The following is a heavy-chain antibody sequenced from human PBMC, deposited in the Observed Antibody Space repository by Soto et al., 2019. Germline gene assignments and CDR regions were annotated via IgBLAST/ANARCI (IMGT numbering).Heavy chain of an antibody. CDR2: ISTYNGNT. CDR3: ARMISSADEL. J-gene: IGHJ4*02. Sequence: ASLKVSCKTSSYNFTKDAITWVRQAPEQGLEWVGWISTYNGNTKSAQNLQGRVTMTTDTSTATASMDLRALRSDDTAIYYCARMISSADELWGQGALATVSS. D-gene: IGHD3-16*01. CDR1: SYNFTKDA. V-gene: IGHV1-18*01.